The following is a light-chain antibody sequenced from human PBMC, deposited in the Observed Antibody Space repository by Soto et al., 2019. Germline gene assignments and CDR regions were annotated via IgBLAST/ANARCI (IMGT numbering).Light chain of an antibody. J-gene: IGLJ1*01. CDR2: DDS. V-gene: IGLV3-21*02. CDR3: QVWDINSNHYV. Sequence: SYELTQPPSVSVAPGQTARMTCGGNNIGSKSVHWYQQKPGQAPVLVVYDDSDRPSAIPERFSGSNSGNTATLTISRVEAGDEADYYCQVWDINSNHYVFGTGTKLTVL. CDR1: NIGSKS.